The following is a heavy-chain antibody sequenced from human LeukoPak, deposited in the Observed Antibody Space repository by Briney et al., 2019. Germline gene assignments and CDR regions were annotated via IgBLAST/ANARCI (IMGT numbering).Heavy chain of an antibody. CDR3: ATDPEVLAMVRGVIITQRGN. Sequence: ASVKISCKXSGYTFTDYYMHWVQQAPGKGLEWMGLVDPEDGETIYSEKFQGRVTITPDTSTDTAYMELSSLRSEDTAVYYCATDPEVLAMVRGVIITQRGNWGQGTLVTVSS. V-gene: IGHV1-69-2*01. CDR2: VDPEDGET. CDR1: GYTFTDYY. J-gene: IGHJ4*02. D-gene: IGHD3-10*01.